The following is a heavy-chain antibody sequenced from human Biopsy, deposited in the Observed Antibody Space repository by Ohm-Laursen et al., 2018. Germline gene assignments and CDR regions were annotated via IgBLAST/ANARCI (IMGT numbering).Heavy chain of an antibody. Sequence: GTLPLTCTVSSGSISGNYWGWIRQPPGKGLEWMGEINHTGSTKYNPSLMSRVTISIDTSNSQFSLKLTSVTAADTAVYFCARARAYSDFWGGPKDYWGQGILVTVSS. V-gene: IGHV4-34*01. CDR1: SGSISGNY. D-gene: IGHD3-3*01. J-gene: IGHJ4*02. CDR3: ARARAYSDFWGGPKDY. CDR2: INHTGST.